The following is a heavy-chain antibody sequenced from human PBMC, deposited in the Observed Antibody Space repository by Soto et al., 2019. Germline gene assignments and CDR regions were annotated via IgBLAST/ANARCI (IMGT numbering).Heavy chain of an antibody. CDR2: INHSGST. V-gene: IGHV4-34*01. D-gene: IGHD6-19*01. CDR1: GGSFSGYY. Sequence: QVQLQQWGAGLLKPSETLSLTCAVYGGSFSGYYWSWIRQPPGKGLEWIGEINHSGSTNYNPSLKSRVTISVDTSKNQFSLKLSSVTAADTAVYYCARVSGWPGTFDPWGQGTLVTVSS. J-gene: IGHJ5*02. CDR3: ARVSGWPGTFDP.